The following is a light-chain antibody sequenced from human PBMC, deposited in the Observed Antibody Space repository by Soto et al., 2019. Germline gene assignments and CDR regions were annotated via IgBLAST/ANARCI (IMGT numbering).Light chain of an antibody. Sequence: DIMMTQSPSTLSVSLGEGATLSCRASQSIYSNLAWYQQRPSQPPRLLISRASTRATDIPARFSGSGSGTEFTLTISSLQSEDVAVYYCQQYHKLWTFGQGTKVDI. CDR2: RAS. CDR1: QSIYSN. V-gene: IGKV3-15*01. CDR3: QQYHKLWT. J-gene: IGKJ1*01.